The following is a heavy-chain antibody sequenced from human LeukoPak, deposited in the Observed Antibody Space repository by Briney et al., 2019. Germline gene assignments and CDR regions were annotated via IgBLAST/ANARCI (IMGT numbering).Heavy chain of an antibody. CDR1: GGSISSGGYY. D-gene: IGHD4-17*01. J-gene: IGHJ5*02. CDR2: IYYSGST. Sequence: SQTLSLTCTVSGGSISSGGYYWSWIRQHPGKGLEWIGYIYYSGSTYYNPSLKSRVTISVDTSKNQFSLELSSVTAADTAVYYWARNLKDGFDPWARGTLVTVSS. CDR3: ARNLKDGFDP. V-gene: IGHV4-31*03.